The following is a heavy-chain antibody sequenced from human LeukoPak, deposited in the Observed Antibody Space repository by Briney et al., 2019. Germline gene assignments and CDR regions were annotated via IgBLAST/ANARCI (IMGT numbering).Heavy chain of an antibody. D-gene: IGHD2-21*02. V-gene: IGHV1-2*02. Sequence: GASVKVFCMASGYALTGNDFYWVRQAPGQGLEYMGSVNPFTGDTNYAQKFQGRVTMTRDTSRNTAYMELSGLTSDDTAMYYCATRPRPVTIGPFDYWGQGTLVTVSS. J-gene: IGHJ4*02. CDR1: GYALTGND. CDR2: VNPFTGDT. CDR3: ATRPRPVTIGPFDY.